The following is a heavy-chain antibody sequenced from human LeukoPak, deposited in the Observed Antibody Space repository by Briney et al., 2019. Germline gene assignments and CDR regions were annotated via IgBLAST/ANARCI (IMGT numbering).Heavy chain of an antibody. J-gene: IGHJ5*02. V-gene: IGHV5-51*01. CDR2: IYPGDSDT. D-gene: IGHD3-16*02. Sequence: GESLKISCKGSGYSFTSHWVAWVRHMPGKGLERMGIIYPGDSDTRYSPSFQGQVTISADKSISTAYLQWSSLKASDTAMYYCARGPLRLGELSLSSWFDPWGQGTLVTVSS. CDR3: ARGPLRLGELSLSSWFDP. CDR1: GYSFTSHW.